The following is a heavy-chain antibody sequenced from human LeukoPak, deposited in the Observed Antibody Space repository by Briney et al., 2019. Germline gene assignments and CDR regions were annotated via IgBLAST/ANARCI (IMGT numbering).Heavy chain of an antibody. V-gene: IGHV3-30*02. CDR1: GFTFSSYG. Sequence: PGGYLRLSCAASGFTFSSYGMHWVRQAPGKGLEWVAFIRYDGSNKYYADSVKGRFTISRDNSKNTLYLQMNSLRAEDTAVYYCAKDGGEGAVARYYFDYWGQGTLVTVSS. CDR2: IRYDGSNK. CDR3: AKDGGEGAVARYYFDY. J-gene: IGHJ4*02. D-gene: IGHD6-19*01.